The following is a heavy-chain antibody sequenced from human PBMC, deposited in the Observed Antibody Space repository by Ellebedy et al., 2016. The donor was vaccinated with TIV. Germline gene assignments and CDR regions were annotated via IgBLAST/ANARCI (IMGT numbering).Heavy chain of an antibody. CDR3: ARGLAYADYGDD. V-gene: IGHV4-34*01. J-gene: IGHJ4*02. Sequence: MPGGSLRLSCAVYGGSFSAYYWSWIRQPPGKGLEWIGEINHTGNTNYNPSLKSRVTISVDTSKNQFSLKLNSVTAADTAVYYCARGLAYADYGDDWGQGTLVTVS. CDR1: GGSFSAYY. D-gene: IGHD4-17*01. CDR2: INHTGNT.